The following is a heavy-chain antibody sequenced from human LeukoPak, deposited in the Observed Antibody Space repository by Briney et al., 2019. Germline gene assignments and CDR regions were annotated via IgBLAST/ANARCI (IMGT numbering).Heavy chain of an antibody. CDR3: AGEYGDMPFDY. CDR2: IKQDGSQK. V-gene: IGHV3-7*01. J-gene: IGHJ4*02. D-gene: IGHD4-17*01. CDR1: GFTFSSYW. Sequence: GGSLRLSCAASGFTFSSYWMSWVRQAPGKGLEWVANIKQDGSQKFYVDSVKGRFTIYRDNAKNSVYLQMNSLRAEDTAVYYCAGEYGDMPFDYWGQGTLVTVSS.